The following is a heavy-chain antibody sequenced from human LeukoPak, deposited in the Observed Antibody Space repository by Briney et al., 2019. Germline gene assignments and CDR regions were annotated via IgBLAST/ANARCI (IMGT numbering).Heavy chain of an antibody. J-gene: IGHJ4*02. V-gene: IGHV3-48*01. CDR3: ARESPACGEDCYFDY. CDR2: ITSSGRTI. CDR1: GFTVSSNY. D-gene: IGHD2-21*02. Sequence: GGSLRLSCAASGFTVSSNYMSWVRQAPGKGLEWISYITSSGRTIYYADSVKGRFTISRDNSKNTLYLQMNSLRTDDTAVYYCARESPACGEDCYFDYWGQGTLVTVSS.